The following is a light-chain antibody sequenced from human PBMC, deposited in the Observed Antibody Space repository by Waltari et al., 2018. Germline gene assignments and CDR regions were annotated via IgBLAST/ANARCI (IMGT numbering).Light chain of an antibody. J-gene: IGLJ2*01. Sequence: LVVLHSPSVFASLGGSVKFTCTVRSGHATFDIGWHQQQPQKGPRYLLTVNGDGSNRKGDGIPDGFLGSSTGTDRYLTFPSLQSVGEADYYGQTWGAASVVFAGVTMLTVL. CDR2: VNGDGSN. CDR1: SGHATFD. CDR3: QTWGAASVV. V-gene: IGLV4-69*01.